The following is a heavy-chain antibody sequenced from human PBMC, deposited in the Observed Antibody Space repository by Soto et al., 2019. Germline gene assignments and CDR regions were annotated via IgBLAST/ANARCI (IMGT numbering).Heavy chain of an antibody. Sequence: GGSLSLSCATSGFTFSSYALSWVRQAPGKGLEWVSGISGSGGSTYYADSVKGRFTISRDNSKNTLYLQMNSLRAEDTAVYYCAKDLRSSTYYYGMDVWGQGTTVTSP. V-gene: IGHV3-23*01. CDR3: AKDLRSSTYYYGMDV. CDR1: GFTFSSYA. J-gene: IGHJ6*02. D-gene: IGHD2-2*01. CDR2: ISGSGGST.